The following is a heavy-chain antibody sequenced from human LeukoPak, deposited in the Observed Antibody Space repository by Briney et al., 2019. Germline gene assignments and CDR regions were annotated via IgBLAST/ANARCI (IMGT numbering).Heavy chain of an antibody. J-gene: IGHJ4*02. Sequence: SVKVSCKASGGTFSSYAISWVRQAPGQGLEWMGGIIPIFGTANYAQKFQGRVTITADESTSTAYMELSSLRSEDTAVYYCARGIRGVIYYFDYWGQGTLVTVSS. CDR2: IIPIFGTA. V-gene: IGHV1-69*13. D-gene: IGHD3-10*01. CDR1: GGTFSSYA. CDR3: ARGIRGVIYYFDY.